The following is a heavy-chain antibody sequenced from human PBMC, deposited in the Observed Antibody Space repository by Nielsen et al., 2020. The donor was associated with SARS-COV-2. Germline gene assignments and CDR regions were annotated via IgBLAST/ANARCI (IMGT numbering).Heavy chain of an antibody. J-gene: IGHJ4*02. CDR3: ARDGAARYFDY. CDR2: ISSSSSYI. V-gene: IGHV3-11*06. D-gene: IGHD6-6*01. CDR1: GFTFSDYY. Sequence: GESLKISCAASGFTFSDYYMSWIRQAPGKGLEWVSSISSSSSYIYYADSVKGRFTISRDNAKNSLYLQMNSLRAEDTAVYYCARDGAARYFDYWGQGTLVTVSS.